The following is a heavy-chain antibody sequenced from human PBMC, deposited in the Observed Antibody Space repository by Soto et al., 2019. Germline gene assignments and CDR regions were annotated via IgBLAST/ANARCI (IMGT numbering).Heavy chain of an antibody. CDR2: LSGSGGTT. V-gene: IGHV3-23*01. J-gene: IGHJ4*02. CDR3: AKDPLYYALEPYYFDY. Sequence: PGGSLRFSCAASGFTFSSYAMSWVRQAPGKGLEWVSALSGSGGTTYYADSVKGRFTISRDSSSNTLYLQMNSLRAEDTAVYYCAKDPLYYALEPYYFDYWGQGTLVTVSS. CDR1: GFTFSSYA. D-gene: IGHD2-8*01.